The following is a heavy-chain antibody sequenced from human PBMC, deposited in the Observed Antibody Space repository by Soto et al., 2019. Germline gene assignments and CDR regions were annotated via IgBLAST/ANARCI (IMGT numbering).Heavy chain of an antibody. CDR1: GYTFTSYT. CDR3: AGGGGWVGEASFDS. J-gene: IGHJ4*02. D-gene: IGHD3-10*01. V-gene: IGHV1-3*01. Sequence: QVQLEQSGAEVKKPGASVKVSCKTSGYTFTSYTLHWVRQAPGQGLEWMGWINAGNGREKYSQRFQDRVSLSTDKPATTAYREWGSLRSENTAVYFGAGGGGWVGEASFDSWGQGTQVTVSS. CDR2: INAGNGRE.